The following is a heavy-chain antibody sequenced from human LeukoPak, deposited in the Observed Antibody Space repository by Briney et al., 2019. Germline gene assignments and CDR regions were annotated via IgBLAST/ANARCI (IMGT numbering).Heavy chain of an antibody. J-gene: IGHJ4*02. V-gene: IGHV3-48*03. CDR3: GRSATDSSSVDY. D-gene: IGHD6-6*01. CDR2: ITSSGTT. CDR1: GFTFTSHE. Sequence: GGSLRLSRAASGFTFTSHEMNWVRQAPGKGLEWVSYITSSGTTKYGDSVKGRFTISRDNAKNSLYLQMNSLRAEDTAVYYCGRSATDSSSVDYWGQGTLVTVSS.